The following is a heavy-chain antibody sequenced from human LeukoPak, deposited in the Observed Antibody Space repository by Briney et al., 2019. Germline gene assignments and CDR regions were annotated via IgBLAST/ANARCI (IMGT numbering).Heavy chain of an antibody. V-gene: IGHV1-18*01. CDR3: ALCGNDEIDAFDI. CDR1: GYTFTSYG. J-gene: IGHJ3*02. D-gene: IGHD1-1*01. Sequence: GASVKVSCKTSGYTFTSYGISWVRQAPGQGLEWMGWISAYSGNTNYAQKLQGRVTMTTDTSTSTAYMELRSLRSDDTAVYYCALCGNDEIDAFDIWGQGTMVTVSS. CDR2: ISAYSGNT.